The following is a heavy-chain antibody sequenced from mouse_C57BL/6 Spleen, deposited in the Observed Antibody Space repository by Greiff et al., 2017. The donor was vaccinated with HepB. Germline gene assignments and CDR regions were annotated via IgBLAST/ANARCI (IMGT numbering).Heavy chain of an antibody. CDR3: ARNYGSSFFDY. CDR2: IYPRSGNN. J-gene: IGHJ2*01. CDR1: GYTFTSYG. Sequence: QVQLQQSGAELARPGASVKLSCKASGYTFTSYGISWVKQRTGQGLEWIGEIYPRSGNNYYNEKFKGKATLTADKSSSTAYMELRSLTSEDSAVYFCARNYGSSFFDYWGQGTTLTVSS. V-gene: IGHV1-81*01. D-gene: IGHD1-1*01.